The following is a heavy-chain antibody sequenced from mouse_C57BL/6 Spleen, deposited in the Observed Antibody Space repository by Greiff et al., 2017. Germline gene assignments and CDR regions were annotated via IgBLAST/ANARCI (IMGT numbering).Heavy chain of an antibody. CDR2: ISSGGSYT. CDR1: GFTFSSYG. D-gene: IGHD1-3*01. Sequence: EVQLQQSGGDLVKPGGSLKLSCAASGFTFSSYGMSWVRPTPDKRLEWVATISSGGSYTYYPDSVKGRFTISRDNAKNTLYLQMSSLKSEDTAMYYCARQSSGWYFDVWGTGTTVTVSS. CDR3: ARQSSGWYFDV. V-gene: IGHV5-6*01. J-gene: IGHJ1*03.